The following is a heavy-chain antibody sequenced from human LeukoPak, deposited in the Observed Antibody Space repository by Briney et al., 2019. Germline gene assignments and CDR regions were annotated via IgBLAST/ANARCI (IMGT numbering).Heavy chain of an antibody. V-gene: IGHV3-30*02. Sequence: GGSLRLSCAASGFTFSSYSMHWVRQAPGKGLEWVTFIPYDGSSKYYADSVKGRFTISRDNSKNTLYLQMHSLRAEDMAVYYCAKDSVGGTYLDFWGQGTLVTVSS. CDR2: IPYDGSSK. J-gene: IGHJ4*02. CDR1: GFTFSSYS. D-gene: IGHD1-26*01. CDR3: AKDSVGGTYLDF.